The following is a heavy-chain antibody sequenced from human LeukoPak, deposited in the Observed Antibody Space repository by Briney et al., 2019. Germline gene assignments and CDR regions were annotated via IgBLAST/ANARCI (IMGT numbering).Heavy chain of an antibody. Sequence: SEILSLTCTVSGGSVSSGSYYWSWIRQPPGKGLEWIGNIFYSGSTNYNPSLKSRVTISLDTSKNQFSLKLSSVTAADTAVYYCARELCSGGSCGKFDYWGQGTLVTVSS. CDR1: GGSVSSGSYY. CDR2: IFYSGST. D-gene: IGHD2-15*01. V-gene: IGHV4-61*01. CDR3: ARELCSGGSCGKFDY. J-gene: IGHJ4*02.